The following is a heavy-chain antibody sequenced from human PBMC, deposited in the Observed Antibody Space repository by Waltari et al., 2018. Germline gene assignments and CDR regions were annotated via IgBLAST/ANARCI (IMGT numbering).Heavy chain of an antibody. V-gene: IGHV4-34*02. CDR1: GRPLNGYY. CDR2: VDHSGGA. Sequence: QVQLQQRGAGLLKPSETRSLTCDVSGRPLNGYYCRWIRQSPGKGLEWVGEVDHSGGANYSPSLKSRATISFDTSKKQFSLTLPSVTAADTAVYYCARDARDWESVANAYFDSWGQGTLVAVSS. D-gene: IGHD2-21*01. J-gene: IGHJ4*02. CDR3: ARDARDWESVANAYFDS.